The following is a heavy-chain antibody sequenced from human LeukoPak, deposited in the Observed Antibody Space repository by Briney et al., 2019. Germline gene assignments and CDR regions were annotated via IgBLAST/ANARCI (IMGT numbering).Heavy chain of an antibody. V-gene: IGHV1-18*04. CDR2: ISTYNGNT. J-gene: IGHJ4*02. CDR3: AREMRDGYNFGLFDY. CDR1: GYTFTGYY. Sequence: ASVKVSCKASGYTFTGYYMHWVRQAPGQGLEWMGWISTYNGNTNYAQKLQGRVSMTTDTSTSTAYMDLRSLRSDDTAVYYCAREMRDGYNFGLFDYWGQGTLVTVSS. D-gene: IGHD5-24*01.